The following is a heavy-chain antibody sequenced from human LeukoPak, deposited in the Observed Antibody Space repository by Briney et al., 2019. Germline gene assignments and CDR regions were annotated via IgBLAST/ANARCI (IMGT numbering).Heavy chain of an antibody. CDR1: GSTFSNYA. D-gene: IGHD3-22*01. V-gene: IGHV3-23*01. Sequence: GSLRLSCAASGSTFSNYAMSWVRQAPGKGLEWVSVVSADGRTVVYADSVRGRFTISRDNSKNTLYLQMNSLRAEDTAVYFCAKRGESYYYDSSGYYSYPFDSWGQGTLVTVSS. CDR3: AKRGESYYYDSSGYYSYPFDS. CDR2: VSADGRTV. J-gene: IGHJ4*02.